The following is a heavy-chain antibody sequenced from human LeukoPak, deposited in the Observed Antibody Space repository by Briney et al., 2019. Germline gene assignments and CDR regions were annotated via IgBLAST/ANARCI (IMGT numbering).Heavy chain of an antibody. D-gene: IGHD2-2*01. CDR3: ARLPRDCSSTSCYGLDY. J-gene: IGHJ4*02. V-gene: IGHV4-39*01. Sequence: KTSETLSLTSTVSGGSISSSSYYWGWIRQPPGKGLEWIGSIYYSGSTYYNPSLKSRVTISVDTSKNQFSLKLSSVTAADTAVYYCARLPRDCSSTSCYGLDYWGQGTLVTVSS. CDR1: GGSISSSSYY. CDR2: IYYSGST.